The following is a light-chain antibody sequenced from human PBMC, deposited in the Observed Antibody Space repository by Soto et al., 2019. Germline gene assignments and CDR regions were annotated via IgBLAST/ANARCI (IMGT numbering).Light chain of an antibody. CDR3: QQSYSTTWT. Sequence: DIQVTQSPSSLSASVVDRVTITCRASQGISTYLNWYQQRPGKAPKLLIYVASSLQSGVPSRFSGSGSETHFTLTISSLQPEDFATYSCQQSYSTTWTFGQGTKVDIK. J-gene: IGKJ1*01. CDR2: VAS. CDR1: QGISTY. V-gene: IGKV1-39*01.